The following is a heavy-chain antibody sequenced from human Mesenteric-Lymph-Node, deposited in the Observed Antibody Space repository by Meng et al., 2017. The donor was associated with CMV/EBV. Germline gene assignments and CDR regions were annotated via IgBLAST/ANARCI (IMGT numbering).Heavy chain of an antibody. CDR1: GFIFRSYE. CDR2: ISSSGGPI. D-gene: IGHD2-2*01. V-gene: IGHV3-48*03. J-gene: IGHJ6*02. CDR3: ARGGCSSTSCYEEVYYYGMGV. Sequence: GESLKISCAASGFIFRSYEMNWVRQAPGKGLEWVSYISSSGGPILYADSVKGRFTISRDNAKNSLYLQMNSLRAEDAAVYYCARGGCSSTSCYEEVYYYGMGVWGQGTTVTVSS.